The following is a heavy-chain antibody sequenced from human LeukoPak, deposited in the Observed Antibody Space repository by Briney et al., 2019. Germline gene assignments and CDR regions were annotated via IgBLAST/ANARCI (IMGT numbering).Heavy chain of an antibody. CDR2: IYYSGST. D-gene: IGHD3-10*01. Sequence: SETLSLTCTVSGGSISSYYWSWIRQPPGKGLEWIGYIYYSGSTNYNPSLKSRVTISVDTSKNQFSLKLSSVTAADTAVYYCARVGGLYGSGSYYTLPFDYWGQGTLVTVSS. V-gene: IGHV4-59*01. CDR1: GGSISSYY. J-gene: IGHJ4*02. CDR3: ARVGGLYGSGSYYTLPFDY.